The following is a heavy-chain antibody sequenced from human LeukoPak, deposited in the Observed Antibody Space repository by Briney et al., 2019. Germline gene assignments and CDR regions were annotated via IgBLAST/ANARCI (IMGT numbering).Heavy chain of an antibody. J-gene: IGHJ4*02. CDR3: ARWYYDSSGYRYFDY. D-gene: IGHD3-22*01. CDR1: GVSISSYY. Sequence: SETLSLACTVSGVSISSYYWTWIRQPPGKGLEWIGNIDYSGNTKYNPSLKSRVTISVDTSKNQFSLKLSSVTAADTAVYYCARWYYDSSGYRYFDYWGQGTLVTVSS. V-gene: IGHV4-59*01. CDR2: IDYSGNT.